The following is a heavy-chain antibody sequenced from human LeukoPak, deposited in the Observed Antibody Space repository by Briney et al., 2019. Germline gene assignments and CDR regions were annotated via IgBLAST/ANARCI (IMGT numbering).Heavy chain of an antibody. CDR2: ISDSGDST. Sequence: GGSLRLSCAASGFTFSSYAMSWVRQAPGKGLEWVSSISDSGDSTYYADSVKGRFTISRDNSKNTLFLQMNSLRAEDTAVYYCASHMRYSSGYNVYWGQGTLVTVSS. J-gene: IGHJ4*02. CDR1: GFTFSSYA. V-gene: IGHV3-23*01. CDR3: ASHMRYSSGYNVY. D-gene: IGHD3-22*01.